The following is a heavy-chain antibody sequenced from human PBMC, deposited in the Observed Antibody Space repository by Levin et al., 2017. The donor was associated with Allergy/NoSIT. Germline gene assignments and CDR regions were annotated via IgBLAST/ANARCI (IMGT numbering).Heavy chain of an antibody. Sequence: PSETLSLTCTVSGGSISGYYWSWIRQPPGKGLEWIGYIYYSGSTNYNRSLKSRVTISVDTSKNQFSLKLSSVTAADTAVYYCARERGDFWSGYSDYWGQGTLVTVSA. D-gene: IGHD3-3*01. CDR1: GGSISGYY. J-gene: IGHJ4*02. CDR3: ARERGDFWSGYSDY. V-gene: IGHV4-59*01. CDR2: IYYSGST.